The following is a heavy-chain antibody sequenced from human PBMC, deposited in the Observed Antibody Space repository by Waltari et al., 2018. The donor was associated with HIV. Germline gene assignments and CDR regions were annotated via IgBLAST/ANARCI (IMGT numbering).Heavy chain of an antibody. CDR2: VWYDGDNK. Sequence: QVQLVESGGGVVQPGRSLRLSCAASGFTFSNFAMHWVRQAPGKGREWVAGVWYDGDNKYYADSGKGRFTISRDKSKNTLYLQMNSLRVEDTAVYYCARGGYYYDISGYYHYWGQGTLVTVSS. J-gene: IGHJ4*02. V-gene: IGHV3-33*01. CDR3: ARGGYYYDISGYYHY. CDR1: GFTFSNFA. D-gene: IGHD3-22*01.